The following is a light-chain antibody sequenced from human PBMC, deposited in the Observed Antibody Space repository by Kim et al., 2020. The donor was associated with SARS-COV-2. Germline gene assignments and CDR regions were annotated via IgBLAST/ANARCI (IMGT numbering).Light chain of an antibody. CDR1: QYINTW. CDR2: STS. V-gene: IGKV1D-16*01. CDR3: QQYKTYPYT. J-gene: IGKJ4*01. Sequence: SASVGDRVNITCRASQYINTWLAWYQQKPDRAPKPLIYSTSSLQRGVPSRFSGSGSGADFTLTISSLQPEDFATYYCQQYKTYPYTFGGGTTVEI.